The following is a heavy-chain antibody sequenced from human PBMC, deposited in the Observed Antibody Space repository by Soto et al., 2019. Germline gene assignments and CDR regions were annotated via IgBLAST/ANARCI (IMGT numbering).Heavy chain of an antibody. V-gene: IGHV4-59*01. CDR1: GGSISSYY. D-gene: IGHD2-2*01. CDR3: ARAGGYCSSTSCYGVYYYGMDV. Sequence: SETLSLTCTVSGGSISSYYWSWIRQPPGKGLECIGYIYYSGSTNYNPSLKSRVTISVDTSKNQFSLKLSSVTAADTAVYYCARAGGYCSSTSCYGVYYYGMDVWGQGTTVTVSS. J-gene: IGHJ6*02. CDR2: IYYSGST.